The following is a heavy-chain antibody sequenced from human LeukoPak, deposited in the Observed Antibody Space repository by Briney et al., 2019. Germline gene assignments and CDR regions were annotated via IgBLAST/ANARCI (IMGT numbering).Heavy chain of an antibody. Sequence: GGSLRLSCAASGFTFSSYEMNWVRQAPGKGLEWVSYISSSGSTKYYADSVKGRITISRDNAKNSLYLQMNSLRAEDTAVYYCASGAQSDYWGQGTPVTLCS. J-gene: IGHJ4*02. CDR1: GFTFSSYE. CDR3: ASGAQSDY. CDR2: ISSSGSTK. V-gene: IGHV3-48*03.